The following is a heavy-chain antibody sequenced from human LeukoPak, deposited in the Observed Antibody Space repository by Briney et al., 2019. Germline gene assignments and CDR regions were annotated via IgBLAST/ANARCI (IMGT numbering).Heavy chain of an antibody. D-gene: IGHD3-10*01. CDR2: IYYSGST. J-gene: IGHJ4*02. CDR3: ARAITMVRGVIGFDY. V-gene: IGHV4-30-4*01. CDR1: GGSISSGDYY. Sequence: SETLSLTCTVSGGSISSGDYYWSWIRQPPGKGLEWIGYIYYSGSTNYNPSLKSRVTISVDTSKNQFSLKLSSVTVADTAVYYCARAITMVRGVIGFDYWGQGTLVTVSS.